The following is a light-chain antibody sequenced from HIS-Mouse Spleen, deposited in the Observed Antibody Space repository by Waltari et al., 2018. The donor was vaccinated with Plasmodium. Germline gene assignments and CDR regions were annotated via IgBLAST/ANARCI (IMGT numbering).Light chain of an antibody. Sequence: AIRMTQSPSSFSASTGDRVTITCRASQGISIYLAWYQQKPGKAPKLLIYAASTLQIGVPSRLSGSGSGTDFTLTISCLQSEDFATYYCQQYYSYPLTFGGGTKVEIK. J-gene: IGKJ4*01. CDR3: QQYYSYPLT. CDR2: AAS. V-gene: IGKV1-8*01. CDR1: QGISIY.